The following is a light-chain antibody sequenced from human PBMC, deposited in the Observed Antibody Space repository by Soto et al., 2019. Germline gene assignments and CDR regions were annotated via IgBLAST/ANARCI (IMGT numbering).Light chain of an antibody. CDR3: SQYNSSSTGL. V-gene: IGLV2-18*01. CDR2: EVS. J-gene: IGLJ2*01. Sequence: QSALTQPPSVSGSPGQSVTISCTGTSSDVGSYNRVSWYQQPPGTAPKLMIYEVSNRPSGVPDRFSGTKSGNTASLTISGPQGGDGANYYASQYNSSSTGLFGGGTKPTAL. CDR1: SSDVGSYNR.